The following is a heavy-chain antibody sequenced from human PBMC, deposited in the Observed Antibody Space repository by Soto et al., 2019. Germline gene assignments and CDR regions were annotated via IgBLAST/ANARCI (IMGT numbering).Heavy chain of an antibody. CDR1: GFTFSNAW. J-gene: IGHJ6*02. D-gene: IGHD3-10*01. Sequence: RVVSLRLSCAASGFTFSNAWMSWVRQAPGKGLEWVGRIKSKTDGGTTDYAAPVKGRFTISRDDSKNTLYLQMNSLKTEDTAVYYCTTDVNPPYYYGSGRRYGMDVWGQGTTVTVSS. CDR3: TTDVNPPYYYGSGRRYGMDV. CDR2: IKSKTDGGTT. V-gene: IGHV3-15*01.